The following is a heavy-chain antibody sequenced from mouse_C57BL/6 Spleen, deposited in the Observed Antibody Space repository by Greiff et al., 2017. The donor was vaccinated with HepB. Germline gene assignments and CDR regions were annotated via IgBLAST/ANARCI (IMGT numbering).Heavy chain of an antibody. V-gene: IGHV1-81*01. J-gene: IGHJ1*03. CDR2: IYPRSGNT. CDR1: GYTFTSYG. Sequence: VKLVESGAELARPGASVKLSCKASGYTFTSYGISWVKQRTGQGLEWIGEIYPRSGNTYYNEKFKGKATLTADKSSSTAYMELRSLTSEDSAVYFCARSYYGSSYGYFDVWGTGTTVTVSS. CDR3: ARSYYGSSYGYFDV. D-gene: IGHD1-1*01.